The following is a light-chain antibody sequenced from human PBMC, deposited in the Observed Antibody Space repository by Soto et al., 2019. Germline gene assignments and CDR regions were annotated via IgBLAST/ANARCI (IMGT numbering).Light chain of an antibody. CDR3: QQYNNWPPWT. CDR2: GAS. V-gene: IGKV3-15*01. Sequence: EIVMTQSPATLSVSSGERATLSFRASQSISSNLAWYQQKPGQAPRLLIYGASTRATGIPARFSGSGSGTEFTLTISSLQSEDFAVYYCQQYNNWPPWTFGQGTKVDIK. J-gene: IGKJ1*01. CDR1: QSISSN.